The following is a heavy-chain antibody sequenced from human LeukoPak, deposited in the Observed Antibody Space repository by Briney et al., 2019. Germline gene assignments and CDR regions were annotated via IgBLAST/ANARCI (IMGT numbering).Heavy chain of an antibody. D-gene: IGHD5-18*01. Sequence: SVKVSCKASGYTFIDHFMHWVRQAPGQGLEWMGRIIPVLNITTYAQKFQGRVTITADTSTSTVYMELSSLRSEETAVYYCAKDQGLTAPPPYGLDVWGQGTTVIVTS. CDR3: AKDQGLTAPPPYGLDV. CDR1: GYTFIDHF. CDR2: IIPVLNIT. V-gene: IGHV1-69*04. J-gene: IGHJ6*02.